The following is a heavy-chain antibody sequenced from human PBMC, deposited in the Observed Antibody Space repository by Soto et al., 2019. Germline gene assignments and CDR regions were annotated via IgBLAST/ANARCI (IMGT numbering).Heavy chain of an antibody. CDR2: MNPNSGNT. CDR1: GYTFTSYD. J-gene: IGHJ4*02. D-gene: IGHD2-8*01. CDR3: ASGGIVLMVYATQPFDY. V-gene: IGHV1-8*01. Sequence: QVQLVQSGAEVKKPGASVKVSCKASGYTFTSYDINWVRQATGQGLEWMGWMNPNSGNTGYAQKFQGRVTMTRNTSISTAYMELSSLRSEDTAVYYCASGGIVLMVYATQPFDYWGQGTLVTVSS.